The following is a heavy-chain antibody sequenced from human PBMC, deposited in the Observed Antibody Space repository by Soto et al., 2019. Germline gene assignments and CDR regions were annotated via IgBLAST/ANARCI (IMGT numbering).Heavy chain of an antibody. J-gene: IGHJ4*02. Sequence: GGALRLSCAASGFTFSNYGMHWVRQAPAQGLEWVAVISYDGSNKYYADSVKGRFTISRDNSKNTLHLQMNSLTAEDTAMYYCVIDPGGSTSLRYALDYWRQGTLVTVAS. V-gene: IGHV3-30*03. CDR1: GFTFSNYG. CDR3: VIDPGGSTSLRYALDY. D-gene: IGHD2-8*02. CDR2: ISYDGSNK.